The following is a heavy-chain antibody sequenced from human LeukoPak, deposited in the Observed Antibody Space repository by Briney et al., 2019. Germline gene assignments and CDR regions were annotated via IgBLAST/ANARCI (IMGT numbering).Heavy chain of an antibody. V-gene: IGHV3-48*03. CDR1: GFTFSSYE. CDR3: AGDLPR. CDR2: ISSSGGTV. J-gene: IGHJ4*02. Sequence: GGPLRFSCAASGFTFSSYEMSWVRQAPGKGLEGGSYISSSGGTVKYADSVKGRFTISRDNAKNSLYLQMNSLRAEDTAVYYCAGDLPRWGQGTLVTVSS.